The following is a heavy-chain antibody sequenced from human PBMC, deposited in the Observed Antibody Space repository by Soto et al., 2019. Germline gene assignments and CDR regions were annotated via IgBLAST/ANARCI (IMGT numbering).Heavy chain of an antibody. CDR1: GGSISSSSYY. Sequence: SETLSLTCTVSGGSISSSSYYWGWIRQPPGKGLEWIGSIYYSGSTYYNPSLKSRVTISVDTSKKQFSLKLSSVTAADTAVYYCVRHRGSSCWPGQFDYSGQGTLVTVSS. CDR3: VRHRGSSCWPGQFDY. D-gene: IGHD6-19*01. CDR2: IYYSGST. J-gene: IGHJ4*02. V-gene: IGHV4-39*01.